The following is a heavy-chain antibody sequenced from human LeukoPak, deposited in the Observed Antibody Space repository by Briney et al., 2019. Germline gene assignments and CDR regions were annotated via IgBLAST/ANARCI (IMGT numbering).Heavy chain of an antibody. D-gene: IGHD6-13*01. CDR3: ARRVGRIAAAGSGYYFDY. CDR2: IYYSGST. V-gene: IGHV4-59*01. CDR1: GGSISSYY. J-gene: IGHJ4*02. Sequence: SETLSLTCTVSGGSISSYYWSWIRQPPGKGLEWIGYIYYSGSTNYNPSLKSRVTISVDTSKNQFSLKLSSVTAADTAVYYCARRVGRIAAAGSGYYFDYWGQGTLVTVSS.